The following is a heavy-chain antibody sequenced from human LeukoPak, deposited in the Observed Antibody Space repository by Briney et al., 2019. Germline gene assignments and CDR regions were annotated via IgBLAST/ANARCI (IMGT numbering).Heavy chain of an antibody. Sequence: PGESLKISCKGSVYSFTSYWISWVRQMPGKGLEWMGRIDPSDSYTNYSPSFQGHVTISADKSISTAYLQWSSLKASDTATYYCASSGYSSGWHRDYWGQGTLVTVSS. D-gene: IGHD6-19*01. CDR2: IDPSDSYT. V-gene: IGHV5-10-1*01. J-gene: IGHJ4*02. CDR3: ASSGYSSGWHRDY. CDR1: VYSFTSYW.